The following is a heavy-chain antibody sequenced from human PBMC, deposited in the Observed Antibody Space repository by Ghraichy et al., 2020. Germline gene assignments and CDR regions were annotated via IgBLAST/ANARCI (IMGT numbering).Heavy chain of an antibody. CDR3: ARVGGNSGDFNWFDP. CDR2: IYHSGST. D-gene: IGHD4-23*01. Sequence: SETLSLTCAVSGVSISSGGYSWSWIRQPPGKGLEWIGYIYHSGSTYYNPSLKSRVTISVDRSKNQFSLKLSSVTAADTAVYYCARVGGNSGDFNWFDPWGQGTLVTVSS. V-gene: IGHV4-30-2*01. J-gene: IGHJ5*02. CDR1: GVSISSGGYS.